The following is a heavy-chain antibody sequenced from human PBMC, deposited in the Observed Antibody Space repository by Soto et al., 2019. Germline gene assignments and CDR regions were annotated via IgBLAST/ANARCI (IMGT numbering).Heavy chain of an antibody. CDR1: GGSISSGGYS. D-gene: IGHD6-19*01. CDR3: ARHRPPGIAVAVQLGYFDY. V-gene: IGHV4-61*08. CDR2: IYYSGST. Sequence: PSETLSLTCAVSGGSISSGGYSWSWIRQPPGKGLEWIGYIYYSGSTNYNPSLKSRVTISVDTSKNQFSLKLSSVTAADTAVYYCARHRPPGIAVAVQLGYFDYWGQGTLVTVSS. J-gene: IGHJ4*02.